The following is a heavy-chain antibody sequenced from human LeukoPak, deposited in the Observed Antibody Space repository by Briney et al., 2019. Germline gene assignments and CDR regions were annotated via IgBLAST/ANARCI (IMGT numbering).Heavy chain of an antibody. D-gene: IGHD3-22*01. Sequence: PGGSLRLSCAVSGFTFGTYGMAWVRQAPGKGLEWVSGIGDSGGRTYYTDSGKGRFTISRDNSKNTLYLRMNDLRAEDTAVYYCAKDTSSGFYGDYFDSWGQGTLVTVSS. CDR2: IGDSGGRT. CDR1: GFTFGTYG. V-gene: IGHV3-23*01. J-gene: IGHJ4*02. CDR3: AKDTSSGFYGDYFDS.